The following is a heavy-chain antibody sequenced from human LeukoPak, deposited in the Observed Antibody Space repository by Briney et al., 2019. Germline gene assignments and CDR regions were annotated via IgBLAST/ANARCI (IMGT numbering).Heavy chain of an antibody. J-gene: IGHJ4*02. D-gene: IGHD1-1*01. CDR3: ARENWSNDY. Sequence: QPGGSLRLSCGASGFTFTTYYMTWVRQAPGKGLEWLANISQDGRTKYYADSVEGRFAISRDNAINSVFLQMNSVRAEDTAVYYCARENWSNDYWGQGTLVTVSS. CDR1: GFTFTTYY. V-gene: IGHV3-7*01. CDR2: ISQDGRTK.